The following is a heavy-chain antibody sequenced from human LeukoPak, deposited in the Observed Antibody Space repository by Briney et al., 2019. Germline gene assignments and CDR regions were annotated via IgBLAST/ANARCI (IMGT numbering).Heavy chain of an antibody. CDR3: ARADDYGDSLDY. V-gene: IGHV3-53*01. Sequence: GGSLRLSYAASGFTVSSNYMSWVRQAPGKGLEWVSVIYSGGSTYYADSVKGRFTISRDNSKNTLYLQMNSLRAEDTAVYYCARADDYGDSLDYWGQGTLVTVSS. CDR2: IYSGGST. CDR1: GFTVSSNY. D-gene: IGHD4-17*01. J-gene: IGHJ4*02.